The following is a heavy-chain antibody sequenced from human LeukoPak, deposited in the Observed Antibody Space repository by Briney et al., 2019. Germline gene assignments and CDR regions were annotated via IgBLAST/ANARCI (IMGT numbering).Heavy chain of an antibody. CDR3: ARGTRYCSSTSCYLRGEYFQH. Sequence: SQTLSLTCAISGDSVSSNSAAWNWIRQSPSRGLEWLGRTIYRSKWYNDYAVSVKSRITINPDTSKNQFSLQLNSVTPEDTAVYYCARGTRYCSSTSCYLRGEYFQHWGQGTLVTVSS. CDR1: GDSVSSNSAA. D-gene: IGHD2-2*01. J-gene: IGHJ1*01. V-gene: IGHV6-1*01. CDR2: TIYRSKWYN.